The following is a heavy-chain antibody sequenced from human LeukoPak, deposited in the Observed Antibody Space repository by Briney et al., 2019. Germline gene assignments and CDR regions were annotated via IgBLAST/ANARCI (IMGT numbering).Heavy chain of an antibody. CDR1: GVIVRSNY. CDR2: LHHGGST. V-gene: IGHV3-66*01. Sequence: GGSPRLSCVGSGVIVRSNYMTWVRQAPGKGLEWVSILHHGGSTYYADSVKGRFSISRDTSKNTLYLQMNSLRVEDTAVYYCATRRFGELTYWGQGTLVTVSS. D-gene: IGHD3-10*01. CDR3: ATRRFGELTY. J-gene: IGHJ4*02.